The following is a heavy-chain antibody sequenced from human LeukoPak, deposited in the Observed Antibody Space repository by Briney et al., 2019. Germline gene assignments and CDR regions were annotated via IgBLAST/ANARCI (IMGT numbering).Heavy chain of an antibody. CDR2: IIPIFGTA. CDR1: GGTVSSYA. CDR3: ASTSKAESYYFDY. D-gene: IGHD2/OR15-2a*01. Sequence: ASVKVSCKASGGTVSSYAISWVRQAPGQGLEWMGGIIPIFGTANYAQKFQGRVTITADESTSTAYMELRSLRSEDTAVYYCASTSKAESYYFDYWGQGTLVTVSS. V-gene: IGHV1-69*13. J-gene: IGHJ4*02.